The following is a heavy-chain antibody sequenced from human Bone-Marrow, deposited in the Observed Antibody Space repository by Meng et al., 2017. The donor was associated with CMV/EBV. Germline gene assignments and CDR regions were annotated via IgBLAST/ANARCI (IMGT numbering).Heavy chain of an antibody. V-gene: IGHV3-23*01. CDR1: GFTFSSYA. CDR2: ISGSGGST. CDR3: ARVDSGWLHIDY. Sequence: GESLKISCAASGFTFSSYAMSWVRQAPGKGLEWVSAISGSGGSTYYADSVKGRFTISRDNSKNTLNLQMNSLIPADTAVYYCARVDSGWLHIDYWGQRTRVTVSS. D-gene: IGHD6-19*01. J-gene: IGHJ4*02.